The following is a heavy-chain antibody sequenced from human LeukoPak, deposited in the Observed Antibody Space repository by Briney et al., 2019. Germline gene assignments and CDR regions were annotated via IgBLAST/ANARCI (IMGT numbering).Heavy chain of an antibody. CDR2: INHSGIT. V-gene: IGHV4-34*01. J-gene: IGHJ4*02. D-gene: IGHD5-24*01. Sequence: SETLSLTCAVYGGSFSDYYWSWIRQPPGKGLEWIGEINHSGITNHNPSLKSRVTISVDTSKNEISPKVSSVSAADTAVYYCASVALATTNFDYWGQGILVTVSS. CDR3: ASVALATTNFDY. CDR1: GGSFSDYY.